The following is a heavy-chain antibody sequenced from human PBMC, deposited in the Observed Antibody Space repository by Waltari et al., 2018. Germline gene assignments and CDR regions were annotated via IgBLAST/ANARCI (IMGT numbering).Heavy chain of an antibody. J-gene: IGHJ4*02. Sequence: EVQLLESWGAFVRPGGYLRLACAASGFNFINYAMTWVGQAPGKGRGWDASINLSGVNTVYADSVKCRSNIARDNSKNTLSIQLDRLRLDDTAVYFCARVNRESLIRGATIDSWGQGTLVTVSS. V-gene: IGHV3-23*01. CDR2: INLSGVNT. D-gene: IGHD3-10*01. CDR1: GFNFINYA. CDR3: ARVNRESLIRGATIDS.